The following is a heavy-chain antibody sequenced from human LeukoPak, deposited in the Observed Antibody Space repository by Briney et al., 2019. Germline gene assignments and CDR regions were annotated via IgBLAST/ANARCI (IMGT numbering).Heavy chain of an antibody. V-gene: IGHV3-48*03. CDR1: GFTLSSYE. CDR3: ARNVYNFDY. Sequence: GGSLRLSCAASGFTLSSYEMNWVRQAPGKGLEWVSYISSSGSTIYYADSVQGRFTISRDNAQNSLYLQMSSLRAEDTAVYYCARNVYNFDYWGQGTLVTVSS. D-gene: IGHD3-10*02. CDR2: ISSSGSTI. J-gene: IGHJ4*02.